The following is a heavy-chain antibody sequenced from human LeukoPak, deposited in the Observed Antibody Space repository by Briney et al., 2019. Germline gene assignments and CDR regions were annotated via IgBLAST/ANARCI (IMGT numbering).Heavy chain of an antibody. V-gene: IGHV1-46*01. CDR3: ARDLGGAFDY. J-gene: IGHJ4*02. Sequence: ASVKVSCKASGYTFSTYYMHWVRQAPGQGLEWMGIINPSGGSTNYAQEFQGRVTMTTDTSTSTAYMELRSLRSDDTAVYYCARDLGGAFDYWGQGTLVTVSS. D-gene: IGHD3-10*01. CDR1: GYTFSTYY. CDR2: INPSGGST.